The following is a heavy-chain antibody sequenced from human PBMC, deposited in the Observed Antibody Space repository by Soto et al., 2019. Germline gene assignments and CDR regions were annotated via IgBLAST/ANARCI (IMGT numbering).Heavy chain of an antibody. CDR3: VREDDGGDRDYDGLDV. CDR1: GGSISSDHYH. CDR2: IHYSGSV. D-gene: IGHD4-17*01. J-gene: IGHJ6*02. Sequence: QVQLQESGPGLVRPSQTLSLTCTVSGGSISSDHYHWTWIRQTPGKGLEWIGYIHYSGSVYYNPSLQSRVTMSVDTSKNLCSLKLSSVTAADTAVYFCVREDDGGDRDYDGLDVWGQGTTVTVSS. V-gene: IGHV4-30-4*01.